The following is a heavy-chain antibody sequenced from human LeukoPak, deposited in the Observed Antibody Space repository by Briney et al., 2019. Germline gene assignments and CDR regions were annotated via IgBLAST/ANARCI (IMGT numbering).Heavy chain of an antibody. CDR1: GFTFSTYA. Sequence: PGGSLRLSCAASGFTFSTYAMHWVRQPPGKGLEWVSAISGSGGATYHADADSVKGRSIISRDNSKNTLYLQINSLRVEDTAVYYCAKDGYNYDSSGHFDYWGQGTLVTVSS. D-gene: IGHD3-22*01. V-gene: IGHV3-23*01. CDR2: ISGSGGAT. J-gene: IGHJ4*02. CDR3: AKDGYNYDSSGHFDY.